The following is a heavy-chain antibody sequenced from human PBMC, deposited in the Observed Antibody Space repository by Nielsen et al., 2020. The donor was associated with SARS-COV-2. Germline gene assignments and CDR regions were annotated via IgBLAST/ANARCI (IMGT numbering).Heavy chain of an antibody. CDR2: ISYDGRHE. CDR1: GFTFSPYA. V-gene: IGHV3-30*04. D-gene: IGHD6-13*01. J-gene: IGHJ6*02. Sequence: GESLKISCVASGFTFSPYAMHWVRQAPGKGLEWVALISYDGRHEYYADSVKGRFTISRDNSKNTLYLQMNTLRAADTAVYYCARDLSSSWNYYYYYGMDVWGQGTTVTVSS. CDR3: ARDLSSSWNYYYYYGMDV.